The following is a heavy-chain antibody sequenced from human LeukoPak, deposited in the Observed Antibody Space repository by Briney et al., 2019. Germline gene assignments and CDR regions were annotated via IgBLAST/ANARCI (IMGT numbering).Heavy chain of an antibody. D-gene: IGHD3/OR15-3a*01. J-gene: IGHJ4*02. V-gene: IGHV4-39*01. CDR1: GVSISSSNSY. Sequence: SETLSLACTVSGVSISSSNSYWGWIRQPPGKGLEWIGSIYYSGNTYYNASLKSQVSISIDTSKNQFSLRLTSVTAADTAVYYCAGQTGSGLFILPGGQGTLVTVSS. CDR3: AGQTGSGLFILP. CDR2: IYYSGNT.